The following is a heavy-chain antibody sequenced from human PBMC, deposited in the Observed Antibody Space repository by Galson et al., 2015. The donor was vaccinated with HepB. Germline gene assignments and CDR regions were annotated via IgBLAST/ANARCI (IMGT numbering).Heavy chain of an antibody. D-gene: IGHD2-15*01. Sequence: SLRLSCAASGFTVSSNYMSWVRQAPGKGLEWVSAISGSGGSTYYADSVKGRFTISRDNSKNTLYLQMNSLRAEDTAVYYCAKDKGGCSGGSCYFADYWGQGTLVTVSS. CDR3: AKDKGGCSGGSCYFADY. V-gene: IGHV3-23*01. CDR2: ISGSGGST. J-gene: IGHJ4*02. CDR1: GFTVSSNY.